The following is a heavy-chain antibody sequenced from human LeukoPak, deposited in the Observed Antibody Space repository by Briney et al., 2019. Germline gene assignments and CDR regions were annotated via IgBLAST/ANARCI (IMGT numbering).Heavy chain of an antibody. CDR1: GYTFTGYY. J-gene: IGHJ5*02. CDR3: SRDLRMYYSGSGEST. D-gene: IGHD3-10*01. CDR2: INPHSGAT. Sequence: GASVKVSCKASGYTFTGYYIHWVRQAPGQGPEWMGWINPHSGATNDAQKFQGRVTMTRDTSISTAFMELSSLRSDDTAMYYCSRDLRMYYSGSGESTWGQGTQVTVSS. V-gene: IGHV1-2*02.